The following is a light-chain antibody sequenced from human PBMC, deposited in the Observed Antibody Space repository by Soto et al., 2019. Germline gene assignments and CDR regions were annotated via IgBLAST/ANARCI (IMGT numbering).Light chain of an antibody. Sequence: EIVLTQSPATLSLSPWERATLSCRASQSVSSNLAWYQQKPGQAPRLLIYGAYSRATGIPARFSGSGSGTEFTLTISSLQSEDFAVYYCQQYDNWPPITFGQGTRLEIK. V-gene: IGKV3-15*01. J-gene: IGKJ5*01. CDR3: QQYDNWPPIT. CDR1: QSVSSN. CDR2: GAY.